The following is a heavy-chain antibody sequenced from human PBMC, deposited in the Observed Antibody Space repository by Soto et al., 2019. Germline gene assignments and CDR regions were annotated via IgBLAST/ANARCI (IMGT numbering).Heavy chain of an antibody. CDR3: GPVFEK. CDR1: GFTFTNYW. Sequence: EVQVVESGGGLVQPGGSLRLSCEASGFTFTNYWMHWVRQVPGEGLVWVSRIDNHGYGTSYADFVKCRFTIYRDNAKNTLYLQMNSLRVEDTPIYYCGPVFEKWGQGTMVSVSS. CDR2: IDNHGYGT. J-gene: IGHJ3*02. V-gene: IGHV3-74*01.